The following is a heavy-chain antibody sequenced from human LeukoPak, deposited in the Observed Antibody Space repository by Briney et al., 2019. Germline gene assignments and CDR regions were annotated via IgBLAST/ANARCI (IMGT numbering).Heavy chain of an antibody. J-gene: IGHJ4*02. CDR3: VRDRRAVAVYFDY. Sequence: GGSLRLSCAASGFTFSSYWMSWVRQAPGKGLEWVSSISSSSSYIYYADSVKGRFTFSRDNSKNTLYLQMNSLRTEDTAVYYCVRDRRAVAVYFDYWGQGTLVTVSS. D-gene: IGHD6-19*01. CDR2: ISSSSSYI. V-gene: IGHV3-21*03. CDR1: GFTFSSYW.